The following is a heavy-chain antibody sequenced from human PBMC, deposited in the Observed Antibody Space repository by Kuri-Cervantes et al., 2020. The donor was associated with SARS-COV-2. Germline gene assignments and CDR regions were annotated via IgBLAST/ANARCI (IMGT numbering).Heavy chain of an antibody. CDR3: ARETNYYDSSGYYGGRFIDY. CDR1: GGSISGVSYY. Sequence: SETLSPTRTVSGGSISGVSYYWNWIRQPAGKRLEWIGHIYTTGNTDCNPSLKSRATVSLDRSKNQFSLKLSSVTAADTAVYYCARETNYYDSSGYYGGRFIDYWGQGTLVTVSS. CDR2: IYTTGNT. D-gene: IGHD3-22*01. V-gene: IGHV4-61*09. J-gene: IGHJ4*02.